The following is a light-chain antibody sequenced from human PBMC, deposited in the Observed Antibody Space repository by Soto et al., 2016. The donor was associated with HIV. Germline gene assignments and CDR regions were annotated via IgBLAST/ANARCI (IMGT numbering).Light chain of an antibody. CDR3: YSTSDNSGL. J-gene: IGLJ3*02. Sequence: SFELTQPPSVSVSPGQTARITCSGPVLAKKYARWFQQKPGQAPLLVIYKDTERPSEIPERFSGSTSGTTVTLTISGAQVEDEADHYCYSTSDNSGLFGGGTKLTVL. CDR1: VLAKKY. CDR2: KDT. V-gene: IGLV3-27*01.